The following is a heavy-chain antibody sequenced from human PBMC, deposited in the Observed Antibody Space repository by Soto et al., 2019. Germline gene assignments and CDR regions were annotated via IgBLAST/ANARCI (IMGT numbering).Heavy chain of an antibody. CDR1: GYTFTSYA. V-gene: IGHV1-3*01. D-gene: IGHD1-26*01. J-gene: IGHJ2*01. Sequence: QVQLVQSGAEVKKPGASVKVSCKASGYTFTSYAMHWVRQAPGQRLKWMGWINAGNGNTKYSQKFQGRVTITRDTSASTAYMELSSLRSEDTAVYYCAGGGSLYWYFDLWGRGTLVTVSS. CDR2: INAGNGNT. CDR3: AGGGSLYWYFDL.